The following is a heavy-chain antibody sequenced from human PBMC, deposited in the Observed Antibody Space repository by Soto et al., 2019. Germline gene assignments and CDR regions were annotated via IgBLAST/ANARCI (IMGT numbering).Heavy chain of an antibody. J-gene: IGHJ4*02. CDR2: IYHSGST. CDR3: AREGYCSGGSCSDY. CDR1: GGSISSGGYS. V-gene: IGHV4-30-2*01. Sequence: SETLSLTCAVSGGSISSGGYSWSWIRQPPGKGLEWIGYIYHSGSTYYNPSLKSRVTISVDRSKNQFSLKLSSVTAADTAVYYCAREGYCSGGSCSDYWGQGTLVTVSS. D-gene: IGHD2-15*01.